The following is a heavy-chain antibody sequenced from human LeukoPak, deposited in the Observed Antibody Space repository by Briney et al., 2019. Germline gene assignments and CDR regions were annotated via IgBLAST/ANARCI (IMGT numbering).Heavy chain of an antibody. Sequence: GASVNVSCKVSGYTLTELFMHWVRQAPGKGLEWLGGFDPEDGETIYAQKFQGRVTMTEDTSTDTAYMELRSVRSEDTAVYYCATDIARFGELYGYWGQGTLVTVSS. CDR1: GYTLTELF. V-gene: IGHV1-24*01. D-gene: IGHD3-10*01. J-gene: IGHJ4*02. CDR2: FDPEDGET. CDR3: ATDIARFGELYGY.